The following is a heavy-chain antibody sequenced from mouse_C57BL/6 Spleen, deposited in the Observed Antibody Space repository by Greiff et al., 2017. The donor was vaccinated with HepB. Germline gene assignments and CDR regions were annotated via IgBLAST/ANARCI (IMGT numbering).Heavy chain of an antibody. J-gene: IGHJ4*01. CDR3: ARGGYAMDY. CDR1: GYSFTDYT. Sequence: VQLQQSGPELVKPGASVKISCKASGYSFTDYTMNWVKQSKGKSLEWIVVINPNDGTTSYNQKVKGKATLTVDQSSSTAYMQLNSLTSEDTAVYDCARGGYAMDYWGQGASVTVAS. V-gene: IGHV1-39*01. CDR2: INPNDGTT.